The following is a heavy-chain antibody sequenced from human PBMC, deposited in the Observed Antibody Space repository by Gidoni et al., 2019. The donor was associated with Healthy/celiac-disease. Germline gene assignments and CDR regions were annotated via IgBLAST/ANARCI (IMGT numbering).Heavy chain of an antibody. CDR3: ARDFGTVVTRRGFDY. CDR2: INPSGGST. J-gene: IGHJ4*02. CDR1: GYTFTSYY. Sequence: QVQLVQSGAEVKKPGASVKVSCKASGYTFTSYYMHWVRQAPGQGLEWMGRINPSGGSTSYAQKFQGRVTMTRDTSTSTVYMELSSLRSEDTAVYYCARDFGTVVTRRGFDYWGQGTLVTVSS. V-gene: IGHV1-46*01. D-gene: IGHD2-21*02.